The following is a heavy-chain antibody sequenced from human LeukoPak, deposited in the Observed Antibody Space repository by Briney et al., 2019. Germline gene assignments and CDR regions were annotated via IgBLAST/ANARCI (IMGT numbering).Heavy chain of an antibody. CDR3: ARDDSSGYYFPYYYYYGMDV. CDR2: IIPIFGTA. CDR1: GYTFTSYD. V-gene: IGHV1-69*13. D-gene: IGHD3-22*01. Sequence: ASVKVSCKASGYTFTSYDINWVRQAPGQGLEWMGGIIPIFGTANYAQKFQGRVTITADESTSTAYMELSSLRSEDTAVYYCARDDSSGYYFPYYYYYGMDVWGQGTTVTVSS. J-gene: IGHJ6*02.